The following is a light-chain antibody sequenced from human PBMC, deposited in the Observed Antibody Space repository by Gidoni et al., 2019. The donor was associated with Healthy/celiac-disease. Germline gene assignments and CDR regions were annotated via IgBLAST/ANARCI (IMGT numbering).Light chain of an antibody. CDR3: QQYDNLSFT. V-gene: IGKV1-33*01. CDR1: QDISNN. Sequence: DMQMTQSPSSLSASVGDRVTITCQASQDISNNVNWYQQKPGKAPKLLIYDASNLETGVPSRFSGSGSGTDFTCTISSLQPEDIATYYCQQYDNLSFTFGPGTKVDIK. J-gene: IGKJ3*01. CDR2: DAS.